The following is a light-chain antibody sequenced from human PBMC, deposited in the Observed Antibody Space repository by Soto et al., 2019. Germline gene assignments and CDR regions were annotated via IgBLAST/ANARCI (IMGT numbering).Light chain of an antibody. CDR2: GAS. CDR3: QQYGSSIT. CDR1: QSVSSSY. J-gene: IGKJ5*01. V-gene: IGKV3-20*01. Sequence: EIVLTQSPGTLSLSPGERATVSCRASQSVSSSYLAWYQHKPGQAPRLLISGASNRATGIPDRFSGSGSGTDFTLTISRLEPEDFAVFYCQQYGSSITFGQGTRLEI.